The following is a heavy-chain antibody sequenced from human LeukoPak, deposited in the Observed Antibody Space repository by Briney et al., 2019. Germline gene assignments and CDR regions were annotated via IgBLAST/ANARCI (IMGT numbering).Heavy chain of an antibody. J-gene: IGHJ3*02. CDR3: ATSMVGNDAFDI. Sequence: SVKVSCKASGFTFTSSAVQWVRQARGQRLEWIGWIVVGSGNTNYAQKFQERVTITRDMSTSTAYMELSSLRSEDTAVYYCATSMVGNDAFDIWGQGTMVTVSS. V-gene: IGHV1-58*01. D-gene: IGHD1-26*01. CDR1: GFTFTSSA. CDR2: IVVGSGNT.